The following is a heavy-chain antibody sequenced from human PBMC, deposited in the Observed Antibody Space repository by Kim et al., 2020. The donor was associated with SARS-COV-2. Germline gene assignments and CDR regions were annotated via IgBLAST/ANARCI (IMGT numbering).Heavy chain of an antibody. CDR2: FDREDGKT. V-gene: IGHV1-24*01. CDR1: RYTLTKLS. Sequence: ASVKVSCKISRYTLTKLSMHWVRQAPGKGLEWMGGFDREDGKTIYAQKVQGRVTMTEDTSADTAYMDLSSLRSDDTAVYYCAAGPETNSAAFDFWGQGVLVTVSS. D-gene: IGHD1-1*01. CDR3: AAGPETNSAAFDF. J-gene: IGHJ4*02.